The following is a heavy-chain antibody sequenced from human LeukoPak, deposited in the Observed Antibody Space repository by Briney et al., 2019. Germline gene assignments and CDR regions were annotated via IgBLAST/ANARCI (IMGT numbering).Heavy chain of an antibody. CDR1: GHTFTEYY. CDR2: IHPGTGNP. D-gene: IGHD1-1*01. J-gene: IGHJ4*02. CDR3: ASYASGYNWLKV. Sequence: ASVKVYCKSSGHTFTEYYVHWVRQAPGLGLEWLGWIHPGTGNPNYAQKFQGRVTMSRDTSINTAYMELIRLKSDDTAVYYCASYASGYNWLKVWGQGTLVTVSS. V-gene: IGHV1-2*02.